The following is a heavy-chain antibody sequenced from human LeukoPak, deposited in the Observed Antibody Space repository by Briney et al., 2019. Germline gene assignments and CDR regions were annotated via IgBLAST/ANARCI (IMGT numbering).Heavy chain of an antibody. J-gene: IGHJ6*03. CDR3: AKSGGSYYYYYYMDV. V-gene: IGHV3-30*18. CDR1: GFTFSSYG. CDR2: ISYDGSNK. D-gene: IGHD2-15*01. Sequence: GGSPRLSCAASGFTFSSYGMHWVRQAPGKGLEWVAVISYDGSNKYYADSVKGRFTISRDNSKNTLYLQMNSLRAEDTAVYYCAKSGGSYYYYYYMDVWGQGTTVTVSS.